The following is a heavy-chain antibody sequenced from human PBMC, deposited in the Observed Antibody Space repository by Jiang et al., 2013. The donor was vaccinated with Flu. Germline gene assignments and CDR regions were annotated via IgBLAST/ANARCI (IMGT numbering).Heavy chain of an antibody. J-gene: IGHJ4*02. CDR2: VYYSGST. V-gene: IGHV4-39*01. CDR1: GGSISSSSHY. Sequence: PGLVKPSETLSLTCTVSGGSISSSSHYWGWIRQPPGKGLEWIGSVYYSGSTYYKPSLKSRVTISVDTSKNQFSLKMSSVTAADTAVYYCARRGYNYGLDYWGQGTLVTVSS. CDR3: ARRGYNYGLDY. D-gene: IGHD5-18*01.